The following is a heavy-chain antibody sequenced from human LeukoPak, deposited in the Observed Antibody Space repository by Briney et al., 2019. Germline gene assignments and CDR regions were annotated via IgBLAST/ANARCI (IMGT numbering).Heavy chain of an antibody. CDR1: GGSISSYY. CDR3: ARDMGLIYSSRGAFDI. Sequence: SETLSLTCTVSGGSISSYYWNWIRQPAGKGLEWIGRIYTSGTSNYNPSLKSRVTMSVDTSKNQFSLNLSSVTAADTAVYYCARDMGLIYSSRGAFDIWGQGTMVTVSS. D-gene: IGHD6-13*01. J-gene: IGHJ3*02. CDR2: IYTSGTS. V-gene: IGHV4-4*07.